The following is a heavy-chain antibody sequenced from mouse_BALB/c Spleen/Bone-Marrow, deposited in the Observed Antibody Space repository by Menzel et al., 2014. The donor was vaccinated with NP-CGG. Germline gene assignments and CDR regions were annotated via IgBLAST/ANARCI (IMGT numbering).Heavy chain of an antibody. V-gene: IGHV14-3*02. CDR3: ARGYYDYVYAMDY. D-gene: IGHD2-4*01. CDR2: IDPANGIT. J-gene: IGHJ4*01. CDR1: GFNIKDTY. Sequence: VQLQQSGAELVKPGASVKLSCTASGFNIKDTYMHWVKQRPEQGLEWIGRIDPANGITKYDPKFQGKATITADTSSNTAYLQLSSLTSEDTAVYYCARGYYDYVYAMDYWGQGTSVTVSS.